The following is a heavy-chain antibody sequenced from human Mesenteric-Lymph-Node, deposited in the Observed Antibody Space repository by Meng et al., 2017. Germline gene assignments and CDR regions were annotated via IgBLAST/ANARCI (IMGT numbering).Heavy chain of an antibody. CDR2: IWYDGSNK. CDR1: GFTFSSYG. D-gene: IGHD5-12*01. Sequence: GGSLRLSCAASGFTFSSYGMHWVRQAPGKGLEWVAVIWYDGSNKYNADSVKGRFTISRDNSKNTLYLQMNSLKPGDAALYYCTTDLRYSDWFDPWGQGTLVTVSS. V-gene: IGHV3-33*01. CDR3: TTDLRYSDWFDP. J-gene: IGHJ5*02.